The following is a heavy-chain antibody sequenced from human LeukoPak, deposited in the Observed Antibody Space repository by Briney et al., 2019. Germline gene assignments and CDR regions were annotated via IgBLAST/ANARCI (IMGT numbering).Heavy chain of an antibody. Sequence: GGSLRLSCAASGFTFSSYGMHWVRQAPGKGLEWVAVISYDGSNKYYADSVKGRFTISRDNSKNTLYLQMNSLRAEDTAVYYCAKDRSRPLTYIDYWGQGTLVTVSS. CDR3: AKDRSRPLTYIDY. CDR2: ISYDGSNK. V-gene: IGHV3-30*18. CDR1: GFTFSSYG. D-gene: IGHD6-13*01. J-gene: IGHJ4*02.